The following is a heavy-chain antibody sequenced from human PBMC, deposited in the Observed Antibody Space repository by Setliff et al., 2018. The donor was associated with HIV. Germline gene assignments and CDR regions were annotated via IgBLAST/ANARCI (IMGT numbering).Heavy chain of an antibody. CDR3: ARQPDYYFGMDV. V-gene: IGHV5-51*01. Sequence: GESLKISCQTSGYTFSMYWIGWVRQRPGKGLEWMAILYPGDSDTRYSPSLQGQVTISADKSISTAYLQWSSLKASDTAMYYCARQPDYYFGMDVWGQGTTVTVSS. CDR2: LYPGDSDT. J-gene: IGHJ6*02. CDR1: GYTFSMYW.